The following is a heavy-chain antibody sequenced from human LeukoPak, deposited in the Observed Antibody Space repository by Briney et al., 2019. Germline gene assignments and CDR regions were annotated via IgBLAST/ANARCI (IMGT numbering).Heavy chain of an antibody. CDR1: GFTFSSYS. J-gene: IGHJ3*02. Sequence: GGSLRLSCAASGFTFSSYSMNWVRQAPGKGPEWVSVIYLDGSTYSADSLKGRFTTSRDPSKNTLYLQMNSLRAEDTAVYYCARWAASRASAFDIWGQGTMVIVSS. CDR2: IYLDGST. V-gene: IGHV3-53*01. CDR3: ARWAASRASAFDI.